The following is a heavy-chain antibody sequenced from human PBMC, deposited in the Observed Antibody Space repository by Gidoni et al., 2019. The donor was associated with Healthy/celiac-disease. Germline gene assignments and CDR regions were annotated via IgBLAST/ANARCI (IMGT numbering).Heavy chain of an antibody. CDR2: ISWNSGSI. D-gene: IGHD6-19*01. V-gene: IGHV3-9*01. CDR3: AKDRTYSSGCLDY. J-gene: IGHJ4*02. CDR1: GFTFDDYA. Sequence: EVQLVESGGGLVQPGRSLRLSCAASGFTFDDYAMHWVRQAPGKGLEWVSGISWNSGSIGYADSVKGRFTISRDNAKNSLYLQMNSLRAEDTALYYCAKDRTYSSGCLDYWGQGTLVTVSS.